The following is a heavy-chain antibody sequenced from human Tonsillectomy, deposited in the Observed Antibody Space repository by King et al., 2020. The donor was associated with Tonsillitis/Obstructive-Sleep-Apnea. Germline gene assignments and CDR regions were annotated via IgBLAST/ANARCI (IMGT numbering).Heavy chain of an antibody. Sequence: VQLQQSGPGLVKPSQTLSLTCAISGDSVSSNSGAWNWIRQPPSRGLEWLGRTYYRSKWYNDYALSVKSRMTINPDTSMNQFSLQLNSVTPEDTAVYYCARESGERGGYSFDYWGQGTLVTVSS. CDR3: ARESGERGGYSFDY. J-gene: IGHJ4*02. D-gene: IGHD7-27*01. CDR2: TYYRSKWYN. CDR1: GDSVSSNSGA. V-gene: IGHV6-1*01.